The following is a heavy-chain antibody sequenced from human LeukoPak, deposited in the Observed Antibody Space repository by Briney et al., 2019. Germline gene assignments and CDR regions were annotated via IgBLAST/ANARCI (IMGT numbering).Heavy chain of an antibody. V-gene: IGHV3-23*01. CDR3: AKDHVVAPPED. CDR1: GFTYSSCA. Sequence: GGSLRLSCAASGFTYSSCAMSWVRQAPGKGLEWVSNISGSGGRTHYADSVKGRFTISRDNSKNTLYLQMNSLRVEDTAVYYCAKDHVVAPPEDWGQGTLVTVSS. D-gene: IGHD2-2*01. J-gene: IGHJ4*02. CDR2: ISGSGGRT.